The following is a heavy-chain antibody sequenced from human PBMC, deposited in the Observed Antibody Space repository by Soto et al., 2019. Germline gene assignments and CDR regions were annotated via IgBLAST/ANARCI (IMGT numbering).Heavy chain of an antibody. V-gene: IGHV3-23*01. Sequence: GGSLRLSCAASGFTFSSYAMSWVRQAPGKGLEWVSAISGSGGSTYYADSVKGRFTISRDNSKNTLYLQMNSLRAEDTAVYYCAKVYDSNGYFYWRYCGQGTLVTGSS. CDR1: GFTFSSYA. CDR3: AKVYDSNGYFYWRY. D-gene: IGHD3-22*01. CDR2: ISGSGGST. J-gene: IGHJ4*02.